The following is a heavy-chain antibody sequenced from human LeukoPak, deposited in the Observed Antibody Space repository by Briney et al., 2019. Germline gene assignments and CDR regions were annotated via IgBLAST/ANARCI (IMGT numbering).Heavy chain of an antibody. CDR3: AREDGGYSGYDPYYFDY. V-gene: IGHV1-18*01. Sequence: ASVKVSCKASGYTFTSYGISWVRQAPGQGLEWMGWISAYNGNTNYAQKLQGRVTMTTDTSTSTAYMELRSLRSDDTAVYYCAREDGGYSGYDPYYFDYWGQGTLVTVSS. D-gene: IGHD5-12*01. J-gene: IGHJ4*02. CDR2: ISAYNGNT. CDR1: GYTFTSYG.